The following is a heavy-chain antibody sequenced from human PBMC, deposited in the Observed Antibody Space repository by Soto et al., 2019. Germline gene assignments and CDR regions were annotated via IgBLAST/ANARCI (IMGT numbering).Heavy chain of an antibody. D-gene: IGHD3-22*01. CDR1: GGSISSYY. V-gene: IGHV4-59*01. CDR3: ARVNYYDSSGYYLDY. Sequence: SLTCTVSGGSISSYYWSWIRQPPGKGLEWIGYIYYSGSTNYNPSLKSRVTISVDTSKNQFSLKLSSVTAADTAVYYCARVNYYDSSGYYLDYWGQGTLVTVSS. CDR2: IYYSGST. J-gene: IGHJ4*02.